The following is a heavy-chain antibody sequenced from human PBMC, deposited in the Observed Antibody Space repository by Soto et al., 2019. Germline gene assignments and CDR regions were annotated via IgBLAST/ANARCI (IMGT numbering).Heavy chain of an antibody. J-gene: IGHJ6*02. CDR3: AKEGGYSGYEYYYYGMDV. D-gene: IGHD5-12*01. V-gene: IGHV1-18*04. Sequence: ASVKVSFKASGYTFTSYGISWVRQAPGQGLEWMGWISAYNGNTNYAQKLQGRVTMTTDTSTSTAYMELRSLRSDDTAVYYCAKEGGYSGYEYYYYGMDVWGQGTTVTVSS. CDR1: GYTFTSYG. CDR2: ISAYNGNT.